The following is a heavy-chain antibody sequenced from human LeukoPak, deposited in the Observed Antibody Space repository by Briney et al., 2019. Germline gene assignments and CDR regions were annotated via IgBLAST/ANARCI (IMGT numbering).Heavy chain of an antibody. D-gene: IGHD6-19*01. CDR3: ARGTILVAGIFDY. V-gene: IGHV4-59*11. J-gene: IGHJ4*02. CDR1: GGYIDGHY. CDR2: IDFSWNT. Sequence: SETRSLTCTVSGGYIDGHYWSWIRQSPGKGLEWIGYIDFSWNTDYNPSLRSRVTISVDTSKNQFSLKMTSMTAADTAVYYCARGTILVAGIFDYWGQGSLVTVSS.